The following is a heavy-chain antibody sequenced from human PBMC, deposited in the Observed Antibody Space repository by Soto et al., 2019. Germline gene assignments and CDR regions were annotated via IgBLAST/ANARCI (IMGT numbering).Heavy chain of an antibody. CDR2: ISAGSGST. V-gene: IGHV3-23*01. D-gene: IGHD1-26*01. J-gene: IGHJ4*02. Sequence: EVRLLESGGGLVEPGGSLRLSCVASGFTLSSYVTSWVRQAPGKGLEWVSGISAGSGSTHYADSVKGRFTISRDDSKNTLYLQMLSLRVEDTALYYCSKGWGDYWGQGTVVTVSS. CDR3: SKGWGDY. CDR1: GFTLSSYV.